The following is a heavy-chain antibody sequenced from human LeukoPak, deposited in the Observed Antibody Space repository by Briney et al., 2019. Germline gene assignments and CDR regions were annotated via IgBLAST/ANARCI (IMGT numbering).Heavy chain of an antibody. V-gene: IGHV1-2*02. D-gene: IGHD6-19*01. CDR3: ARDGVAGSSDAFDI. J-gene: IGHJ3*02. CDR2: IDPYSGGT. CDR1: GYTFIGYY. Sequence: ASVKVSCKASGYTFIGYYMHWVRQAPGQGLEWMGWIDPYSGGTHFAQRFQGRVSMTLDTSISTAYMELTGLTSDDTAVYYCARDGVAGSSDAFDIWGQGTMVTVSA.